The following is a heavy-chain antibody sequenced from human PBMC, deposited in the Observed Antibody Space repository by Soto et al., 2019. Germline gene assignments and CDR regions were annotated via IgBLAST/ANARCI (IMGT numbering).Heavy chain of an antibody. CDR1: GGSIISGGYY. V-gene: IGHV4-31*03. CDR3: ARAQRYCTNGVCYGFPEV. CDR2: IYYSGST. Sequence: SETLSLTCTVSGGSIISGGYYWSWIRQHPGKGLEWIGYIYYSGSTYYNPSLKSRVTISVDTSKNQFSLKLSSVTAADTAVYYCARAQRYCTNGVCYGFPEVWGKGTTVTVSS. J-gene: IGHJ6*04. D-gene: IGHD2-8*01.